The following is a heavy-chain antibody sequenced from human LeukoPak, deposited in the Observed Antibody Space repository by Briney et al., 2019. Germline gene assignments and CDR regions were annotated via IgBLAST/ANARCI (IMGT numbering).Heavy chain of an antibody. CDR3: AKGYYGSGSYGWFDY. CDR2: ISGSGDRT. V-gene: IGHV3-23*01. J-gene: IGHJ4*02. D-gene: IGHD3-10*01. CDR1: GLTFSSSA. Sequence: GGSLRLSCAASGLTFSSSAMSWVRQAPGKGLEWVSTISGSGDRTYYAESVKGRFTISRDNSKNTLFLHMNSLRAEDTAVYSCAKGYYGSGSYGWFDYWGQGTLVTVSS.